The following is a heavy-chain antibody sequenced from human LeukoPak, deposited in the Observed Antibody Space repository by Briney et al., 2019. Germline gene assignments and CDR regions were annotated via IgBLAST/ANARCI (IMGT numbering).Heavy chain of an antibody. V-gene: IGHV4-34*01. CDR2: INHSGST. Sequence: PSETLSLTCAVYGGSFSGYYWSWIRQPPGKGLEWIGEINHSGSTNYNPSLKSRVTISVDTSKNQFSLKLSSVTAADTAVYYCARAPALVGDSAFLGFDYWGQGTLVTVSS. CDR1: GGSFSGYY. D-gene: IGHD4-17*01. J-gene: IGHJ4*02. CDR3: ARAPALVGDSAFLGFDY.